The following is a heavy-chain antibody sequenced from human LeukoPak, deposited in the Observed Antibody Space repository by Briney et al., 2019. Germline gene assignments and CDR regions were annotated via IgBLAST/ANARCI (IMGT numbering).Heavy chain of an antibody. J-gene: IGHJ4*02. Sequence: GGSLRLSCAASGFTFSSYGMHWVRQAPGKGLEWVAFIRYDGSNKYYADSVKGRFTISRDNSKNTLYLQMNSLRAEDTAVYYCAKDRDTAMAYFDYWGQGTLVTVSS. D-gene: IGHD5-18*01. CDR3: AKDRDTAMAYFDY. CDR2: IRYDGSNK. V-gene: IGHV3-30*02. CDR1: GFTFSSYG.